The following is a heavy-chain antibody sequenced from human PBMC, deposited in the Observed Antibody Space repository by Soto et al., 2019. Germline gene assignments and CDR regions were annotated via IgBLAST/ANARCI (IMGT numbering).Heavy chain of an antibody. J-gene: IGHJ6*04. CDR3: ASGICSGGSCYGDV. Sequence: GGSLRLSCAASGFTFSSYSMNWVRQAPGKGLEWVSSISSSSSYIYYADSVKGRFTISRDNAKNSLYLQMNSLRAEDTAVYYCASGICSGGSCYGDVWGKGTTVTVSS. CDR2: ISSSSSYI. CDR1: GFTFSSYS. V-gene: IGHV3-21*01. D-gene: IGHD2-15*01.